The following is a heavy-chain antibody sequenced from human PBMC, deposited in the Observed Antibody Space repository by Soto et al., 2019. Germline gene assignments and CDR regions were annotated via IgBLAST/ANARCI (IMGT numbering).Heavy chain of an antibody. J-gene: IGHJ3*02. CDR3: ASPSQLVAVDI. Sequence: QLQLQESGPGLVKPSETLSLTCTVSGGSISSSGYYWGWIRQSPGKGLEWIGSISYSGSTFYTPSLKSRVTISVDTSKSQFSLKLSSVTAADTAVYYFASPSQLVAVDIWGQGTLVTVSS. D-gene: IGHD2-15*01. CDR1: GGSISSSGYY. V-gene: IGHV4-39*01. CDR2: ISYSGST.